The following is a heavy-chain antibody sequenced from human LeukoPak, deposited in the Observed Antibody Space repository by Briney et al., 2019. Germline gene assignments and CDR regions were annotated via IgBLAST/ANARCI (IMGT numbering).Heavy chain of an antibody. V-gene: IGHV1-18*01. CDR2: ISAYNGNT. D-gene: IGHD4-17*01. J-gene: IGHJ5*02. Sequence: GASVKVSCTASGYTFTSYGISWVRQAPGQGLEWMGWISAYNGNTNYAQKLQGRVTMTTDPSTSTAYMELRSLRSDDTAVYYCVGNNDYGDYWFDPWGQGTLVTVSS. CDR1: GYTFTSYG. CDR3: VGNNDYGDYWFDP.